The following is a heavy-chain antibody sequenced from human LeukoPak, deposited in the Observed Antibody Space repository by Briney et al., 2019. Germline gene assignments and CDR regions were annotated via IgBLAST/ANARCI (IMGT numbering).Heavy chain of an antibody. CDR1: DDSFSGYY. J-gene: IGHJ4*02. CDR3: ARGLYYSGAGRTFDS. V-gene: IGHV4-34*01. Sequence: PSQTLSLTCVAYDDSFSGYYWNWIRQPPGKGLEWIGEINHSGSTNYNPSLKSRVTISVDTSKNHFSLKLSSVTAADTAMYFCARGLYYSGAGRTFDSWGQGTLVTVSS. CDR2: INHSGST. D-gene: IGHD3-10*01.